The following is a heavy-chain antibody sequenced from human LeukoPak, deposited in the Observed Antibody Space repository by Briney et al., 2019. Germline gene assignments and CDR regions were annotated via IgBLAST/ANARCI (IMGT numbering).Heavy chain of an antibody. CDR1: EFTFSTYA. Sequence: SGGSLRLSCAASEFTFSTYAMSWVRQAPGKGLEWVSAISGSGGSTFYADSVKGRFTISRDNSKNTLFLQMNNLRVEDTAVYYCARTPLAVPGRYLDYWGQGALVTVSS. CDR2: ISGSGGST. V-gene: IGHV3-23*01. CDR3: ARTPLAVPGRYLDY. J-gene: IGHJ4*02. D-gene: IGHD6-19*01.